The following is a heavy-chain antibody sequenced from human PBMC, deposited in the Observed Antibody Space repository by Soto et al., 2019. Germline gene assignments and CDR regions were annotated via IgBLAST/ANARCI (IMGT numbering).Heavy chain of an antibody. CDR2: TYYRSKWYS. CDR3: ARGSYYSGWV. V-gene: IGHV6-1*01. Sequence: SQTLSLTCAISGDSVSSTIAAWSWIRQSPSRGLEWLGRTYYRSKWYSDYAVSVKSRITINPDTSKNQFSLQLNSVTPEDTAVYYCARGSYYSGWVWDQGTLVTV. CDR1: GDSVSSTIAA. J-gene: IGHJ1*01. D-gene: IGHD6-19*01.